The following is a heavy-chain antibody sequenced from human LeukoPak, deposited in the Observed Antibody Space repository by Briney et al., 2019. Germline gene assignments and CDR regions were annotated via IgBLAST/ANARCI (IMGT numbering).Heavy chain of an antibody. Sequence: SETLSLTCTVSGGSINSYYWSWIRQPPGKGLEWTGYIYYSGSTNYNPSLKSRVTISVDTSKNQFSLKLSSVTAADTAVYYCARGRIAARVRFDYWGQGTLVTVSS. D-gene: IGHD6-6*01. CDR3: ARGRIAARVRFDY. J-gene: IGHJ4*02. V-gene: IGHV4-59*01. CDR2: IYYSGST. CDR1: GGSINSYY.